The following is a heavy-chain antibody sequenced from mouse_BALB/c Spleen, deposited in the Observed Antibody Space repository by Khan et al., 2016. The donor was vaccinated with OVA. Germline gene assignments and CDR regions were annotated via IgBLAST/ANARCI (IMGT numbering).Heavy chain of an antibody. CDR2: TNSNGGST. J-gene: IGHJ2*01. V-gene: IGHV5-6-3*01. Sequence: EVELVESGGGLVQPGGSLKLSCAASGFTFSSYGMSWVRQTLDKRLVLVATTNSNGGSTYYPDSVKGRFTISRDNAKNTLYLQMSSLKSKDTAMYYCTRMARAIDWGQGTTLTVSS. CDR1: GFTFSSYG. CDR3: TRMARAID.